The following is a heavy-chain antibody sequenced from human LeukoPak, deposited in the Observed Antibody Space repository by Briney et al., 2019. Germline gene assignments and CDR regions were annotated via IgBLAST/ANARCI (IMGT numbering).Heavy chain of an antibody. V-gene: IGHV3-13*01. CDR3: ARGSGYSGYEDFDY. D-gene: IGHD5-12*01. J-gene: IGHJ4*02. CDR1: GFTFSSYD. Sequence: GGSLRLSCAASGFTFSSYDMHWVRQATGKGLEWVSAIGTAGDTYYPGSVKGRFTTSRENAKNSLYLQMNSLRAGDTAVYYCARGSGYSGYEDFDYWGQGTLVTVSS. CDR2: IGTAGDT.